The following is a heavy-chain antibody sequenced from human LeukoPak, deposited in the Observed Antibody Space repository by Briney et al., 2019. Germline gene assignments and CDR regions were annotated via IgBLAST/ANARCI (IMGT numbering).Heavy chain of an antibody. CDR3: WGYYDFWSGGSRPSYYYYMDV. J-gene: IGHJ6*03. V-gene: IGHV3-23*01. CDR1: GFTFSSYA. Sequence: GGSLRLSCAASGFTFSSYARSWVRQAPGKGLEWVSAISGSGGSTYYEDSVKGRFTISRDNSKNTLYLQMNSLRAEDTAVYYLWGYYDFWSGGSRPSYYYYMDVWGKGTTVTVSS. D-gene: IGHD3-3*01. CDR2: ISGSGGST.